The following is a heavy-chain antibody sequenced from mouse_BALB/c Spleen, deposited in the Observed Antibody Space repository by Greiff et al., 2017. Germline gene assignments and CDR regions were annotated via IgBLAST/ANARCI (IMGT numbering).Heavy chain of an antibody. CDR2: INPSNGGT. D-gene: IGHD2-4*01. J-gene: IGHJ4*01. CDR1: GYTFTSYY. CDR3: TRGDYEGAMDY. Sequence: QVKLQQSGAELVKPGASVKLSCKASGYTFTSYYMYWVKQRPGQGLAWIGEINPSNGGTNFNEKFKSKATLTVDKSSSTAYMQLSSLTSEDSAVYYCTRGDYEGAMDYWGQGTSVTVSS. V-gene: IGHV1S81*02.